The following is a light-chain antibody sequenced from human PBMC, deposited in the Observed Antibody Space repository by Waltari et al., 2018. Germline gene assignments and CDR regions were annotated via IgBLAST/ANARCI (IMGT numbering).Light chain of an antibody. CDR1: SGSLSRTSY. CDR2: NAN. V-gene: IGLV8-61*01. Sequence: QTVVTQAPSLSVSPGGTVTLTCALSSGSLSRTSYARWYQQSLGQTARALVYNANFRSSGVPDRVSGSVLGNKAVLVITGAQAEDESTYYCRLYMGCGIWVFGGWTKLTVL. J-gene: IGLJ3*02. CDR3: RLYMGCGIWV.